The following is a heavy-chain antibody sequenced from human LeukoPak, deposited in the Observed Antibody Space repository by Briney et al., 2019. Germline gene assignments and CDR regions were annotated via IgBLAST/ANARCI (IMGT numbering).Heavy chain of an antibody. D-gene: IGHD2-21*02. J-gene: IGHJ4*02. CDR3: ARVRLKVVTAILIEAFDY. CDR2: IYYSGST. V-gene: IGHV4-59*01. CDR1: GGSLSSYY. Sequence: SETLSLTCTVSGGSLSSYYWSWIRQPPGKGLEWIGYIYYSGSTNYNPSLKSRVTISVDTSKNQFSLKLSSVTAADTAVYYCARVRLKVVTAILIEAFDYWGQGTLVTVSS.